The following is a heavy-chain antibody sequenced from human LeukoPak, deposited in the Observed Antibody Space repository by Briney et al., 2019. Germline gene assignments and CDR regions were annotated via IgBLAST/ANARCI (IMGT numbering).Heavy chain of an antibody. V-gene: IGHV1-2*02. CDR3: ARDLKGTAMVN. J-gene: IGHJ4*02. D-gene: IGHD5-18*01. CDR1: GYTFTGYY. CDR2: INPNSGGT. Sequence: ASVKVSCKASGYTFTGYYMHWVRQAPAQGLEWMGWINPNSGGTNYAQKFHGRVTMTRDTSISTAYMELSRLRSDDTAVYYCARDLKGTAMVNWGQGTLVTVSS.